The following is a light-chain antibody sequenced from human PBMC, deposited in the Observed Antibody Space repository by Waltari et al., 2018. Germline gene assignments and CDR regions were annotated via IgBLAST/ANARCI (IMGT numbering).Light chain of an antibody. Sequence: QSALTQPASVSGSPGQSITISCSGTASDVGASAFVSWYQQHPGKAPHLIIYEVSNRPSGISNRFSASKSGNTASLTISGLQAEDEADYYCSSYTTSSAPGVFGTGTRVTVL. CDR2: EVS. CDR3: SSYTTSSAPGV. J-gene: IGLJ1*01. V-gene: IGLV2-14*01. CDR1: ASDVGASAF.